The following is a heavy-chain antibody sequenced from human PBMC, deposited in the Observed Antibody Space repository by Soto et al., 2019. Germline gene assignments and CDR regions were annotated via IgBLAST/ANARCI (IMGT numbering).Heavy chain of an antibody. CDR1: GYTFTNYG. D-gene: IGHD6-19*01. CDR2: ISGYNGNT. Sequence: ASVKVSCKASGYTFTNYGVAWVRQAPGHGLEWLGWISGYNGNTNYAQKFQGRVTMTENTSTDTAYMELSSLRSEDTAVYYCATSKAIAVAAPVHYWGQGTLVTVSS. V-gene: IGHV1-18*01. CDR3: ATSKAIAVAAPVHY. J-gene: IGHJ4*02.